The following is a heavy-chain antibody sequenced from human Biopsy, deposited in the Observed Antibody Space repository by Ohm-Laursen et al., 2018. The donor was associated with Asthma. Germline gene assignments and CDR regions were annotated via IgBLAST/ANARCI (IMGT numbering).Heavy chain of an antibody. Sequence: SHQAYGYTFISFAIHCASHPPGQRIGWMGLVNTGNGDTKNSQKFQGRVTITRDTTASTAYMALRRLRTEDTATYYCARTYYDFLTGQVKDVFGVWGQGTMVTVSS. CDR3: ARTYYDFLTGQVKDVFGV. V-gene: IGHV1-3*04. J-gene: IGHJ3*01. CDR1: GYTFISFA. CDR2: VNTGNGDT. D-gene: IGHD3-9*01.